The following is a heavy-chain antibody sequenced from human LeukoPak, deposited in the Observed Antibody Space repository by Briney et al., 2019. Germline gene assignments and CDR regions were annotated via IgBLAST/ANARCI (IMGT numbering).Heavy chain of an antibody. CDR3: ARERGIRALYFDN. CDR2: TSSDGDK. Sequence: PGGSLRLSCAASGFTFISYRMHWVRQAPGKGLEWVALTSSDGDKYFADSVQGRFTISRDNSRNTVYLQLGSLRPDDTAVYYCARERGIRALYFDNWGQGTLVTVSS. D-gene: IGHD3-16*01. CDR1: GFTFISYR. V-gene: IGHV3-30*03. J-gene: IGHJ4*02.